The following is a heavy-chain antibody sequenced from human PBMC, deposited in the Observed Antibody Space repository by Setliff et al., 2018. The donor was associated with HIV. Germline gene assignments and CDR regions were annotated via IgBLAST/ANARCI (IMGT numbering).Heavy chain of an antibody. CDR3: ARGRRDCSSGSCYGPYYMDV. Sequence: GGSLRLSCAASGFTFSDYATHWVRQAPGKGLEWVAFIRYDGTNEYYADSVKGRFTISRDNSKNTLYLQMNSLRAEDTAVYYCARGRRDCSSGSCYGPYYMDVWGKGTTVTVSS. D-gene: IGHD2-15*01. J-gene: IGHJ6*03. CDR2: IRYDGTNE. V-gene: IGHV3-30*02. CDR1: GFTFSDYA.